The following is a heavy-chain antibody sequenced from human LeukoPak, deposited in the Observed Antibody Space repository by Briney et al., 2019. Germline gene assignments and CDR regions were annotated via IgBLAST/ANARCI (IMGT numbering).Heavy chain of an antibody. J-gene: IGHJ5*02. CDR1: GYTFTNYY. CDR2: INPRGGTT. V-gene: IGHV1-46*01. Sequence: ASVKVSCKASGYTFTNYYIHWVRQAPGPGLEWMGIINPRGGTTSYAQKFQGRVTMPRDTSTSRVDMELSSLRSEDTAVYYCAKDSAAPGTRGWFDPWGQGTLVTVSS. CDR3: AKDSAAPGTRGWFDP. D-gene: IGHD6-13*01.